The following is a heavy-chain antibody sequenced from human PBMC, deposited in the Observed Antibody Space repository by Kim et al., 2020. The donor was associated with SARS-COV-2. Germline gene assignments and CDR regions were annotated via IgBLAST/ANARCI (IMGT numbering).Heavy chain of an antibody. J-gene: IGHJ6*02. CDR2: ISYDGSNK. Sequence: GGSLRLSCAASGFTFSSYGMHWVRQAPGKGLEWVAVISYDGSNKYYADSVKGRFTISRDNSKNTLYLQMNSLRAEDTAVYYCAKWVSTMIAYYSPYYYYGMDVWGQGTTVTVSS. CDR3: AKWVSTMIAYYSPYYYYGMDV. D-gene: IGHD3-22*01. CDR1: GFTFSSYG. V-gene: IGHV3-30*18.